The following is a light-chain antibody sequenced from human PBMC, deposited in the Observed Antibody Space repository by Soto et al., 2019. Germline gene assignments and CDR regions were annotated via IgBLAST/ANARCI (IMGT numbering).Light chain of an antibody. CDR1: QSISSW. Sequence: DIQLTQSPSTLSASVGDRATITCRASQSISSWLAWYQQKPGKAPKLLIYDASSLESGVPSRFSGSGSGTEFTLTISSLEPEDSAVYYCQQRHMWPITFGQGTRLEIK. V-gene: IGKV1-5*01. J-gene: IGKJ5*01. CDR2: DAS. CDR3: QQRHMWPIT.